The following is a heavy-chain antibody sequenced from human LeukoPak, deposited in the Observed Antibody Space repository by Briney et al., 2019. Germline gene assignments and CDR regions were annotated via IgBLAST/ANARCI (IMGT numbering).Heavy chain of an antibody. V-gene: IGHV3-30*04. Sequence: PGRCLRLSCAASAFTFSSYAIDCVRQAPGNWRGWGAFISYDGSNKYYADSVKGRFTISRDNSKNTLYLQMNSLRAEETAVCYCARDYTGDVWGKGTTVTVSS. J-gene: IGHJ6*04. CDR2: ISYDGSNK. CDR1: AFTFSSYA. CDR3: ARDYTGDV.